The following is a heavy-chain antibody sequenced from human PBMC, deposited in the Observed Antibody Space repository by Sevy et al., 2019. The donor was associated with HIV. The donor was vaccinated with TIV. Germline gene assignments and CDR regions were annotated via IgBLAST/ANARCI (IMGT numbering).Heavy chain of an antibody. Sequence: GGSLRLSCAASGFTFSIYAMTWVRQAPGKGLEWVSTISVSGDSTYYADSVKGRFTISRDNSKNTLYLQMNTLRAEDTALYYCAKDHDNNWFDPWGQGTLFTASS. CDR1: GFTFSIYA. J-gene: IGHJ5*02. CDR3: AKDHDNNWFDP. CDR2: ISVSGDST. V-gene: IGHV3-23*01. D-gene: IGHD3-9*01.